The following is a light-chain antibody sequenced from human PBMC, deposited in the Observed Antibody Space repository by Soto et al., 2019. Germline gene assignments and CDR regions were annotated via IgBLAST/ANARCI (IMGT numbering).Light chain of an antibody. J-gene: IGLJ1*01. Sequence: QSVLTQPPSASGTPGQRVTISCSGSSSNIGSNTVNWYQHLPRAAPKLLIQSNNQRPSGVPDRFSGSQSGTSASLAISGLQSEDEADYYCCSYAGSSTNYVFGTGTKLTVL. CDR3: CSYAGSSTNYV. CDR2: SNN. V-gene: IGLV1-44*01. CDR1: SSNIGSNT.